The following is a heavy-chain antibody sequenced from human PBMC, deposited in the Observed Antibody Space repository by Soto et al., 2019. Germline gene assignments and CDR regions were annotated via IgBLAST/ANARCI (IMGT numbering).Heavy chain of an antibody. CDR3: AREDGITIFGVQDYYYGMDV. J-gene: IGHJ6*02. Sequence: GGSLRLSVAASGFTFSSYSMTWVRRAPGKGLEWVSYISSSSVTINYADSVKGRFTISRDNAKNSLYLQMNSLRDEDTAVYYCAREDGITIFGVQDYYYGMDVWGQGTTVTVSS. D-gene: IGHD3-3*01. CDR2: ISSSSVTI. CDR1: GFTFSSYS. V-gene: IGHV3-48*02.